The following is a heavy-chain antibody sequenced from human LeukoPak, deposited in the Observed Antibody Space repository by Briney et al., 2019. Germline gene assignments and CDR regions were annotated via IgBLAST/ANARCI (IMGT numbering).Heavy chain of an antibody. CDR2: INPNIGGT. J-gene: IGHJ3*01. CDR3: ARSGLGVDGAFAL. Sequence: AVKFSCKASGYTFTGYYMHWVRHAPGQGLEWRGWINPNIGGTKYAQKFRAWVTIPTNTSISTAYMELSRLRSDETAVYYCARSGLGVDGAFALWGQGTMVTVSS. CDR1: GYTFTGYY. D-gene: IGHD3-16*01. V-gene: IGHV1-2*04.